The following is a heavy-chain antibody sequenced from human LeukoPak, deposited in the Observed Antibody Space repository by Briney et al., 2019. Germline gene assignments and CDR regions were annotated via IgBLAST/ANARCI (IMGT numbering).Heavy chain of an antibody. CDR2: ISAYNGNT. Sequence: GASVKVSCKASGYTFTSYGISWVRQAPGQGLEWVGWISAYNGNTNYAQKLQGRVTMTTDTSTSTAYMELRSLRSDDTAVYYCARGKYCSGGSCYSGFDYWGQGTLVTVSS. CDR3: ARGKYCSGGSCYSGFDY. J-gene: IGHJ4*02. V-gene: IGHV1-18*01. CDR1: GYTFTSYG. D-gene: IGHD2-15*01.